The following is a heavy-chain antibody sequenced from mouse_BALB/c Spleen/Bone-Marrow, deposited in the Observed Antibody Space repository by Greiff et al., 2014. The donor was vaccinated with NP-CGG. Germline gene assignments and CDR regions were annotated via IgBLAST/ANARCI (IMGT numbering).Heavy chain of an antibody. CDR1: GLNIKDTY. CDR2: IDPANGNT. D-gene: IGHD2-2*01. CDR3: ANYVYGYYFDY. V-gene: IGHV14-3*02. J-gene: IGHJ2*01. Sequence: EVQLQQSGAELVKPGASVKLSCTASGLNIKDTYMHWVKQRPEQGLEWTGRIDPANGNTKYDPKFQGKATITADTSSNTAYLQLNSLTSEGTAVYYLANYVYGYYFDYWGQGTTLTVSS.